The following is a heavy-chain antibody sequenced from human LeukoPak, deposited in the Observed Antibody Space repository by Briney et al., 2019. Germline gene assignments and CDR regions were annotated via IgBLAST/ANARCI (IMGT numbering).Heavy chain of an antibody. V-gene: IGHV3-9*01. Sequence: PGGSLRLSCAASGFTFDDYTMHWVRQAPGKGLEWVSGISWNSGSIGYADSVKGRFTISRDNAKNSLYLQMNSLRAEDTAVYYCARHSSRSGSFDYWGQGTLVTVSS. CDR3: ARHSSRSGSFDY. CDR2: ISWNSGSI. D-gene: IGHD6-13*01. J-gene: IGHJ4*02. CDR1: GFTFDDYT.